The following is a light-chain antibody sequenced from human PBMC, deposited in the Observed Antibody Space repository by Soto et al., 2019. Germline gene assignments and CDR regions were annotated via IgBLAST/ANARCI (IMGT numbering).Light chain of an antibody. Sequence: EIVMTQSPATLSLSPGERATLSCRASQSVSSNLAWYQQKPGQAPRLLIYGAFTRATGIPARFSGSGSGTEFTLTISSLQSEDFAIYYCQQYKNWPPLTFGGGTKVEIK. V-gene: IGKV3-15*01. J-gene: IGKJ4*01. CDR2: GAF. CDR1: QSVSSN. CDR3: QQYKNWPPLT.